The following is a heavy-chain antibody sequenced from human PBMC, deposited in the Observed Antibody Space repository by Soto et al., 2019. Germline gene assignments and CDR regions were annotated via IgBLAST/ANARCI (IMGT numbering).Heavy chain of an antibody. V-gene: IGHV1-69*13. J-gene: IGHJ4*02. D-gene: IGHD3-10*01. Sequence: VEVSCKASGGTFSSYAIILLRQAPGQGLECMGGIIPIFGTANYAQKFQGRVTITADESTSTAYMELSSLRSEDTAVYYCARGYGSGSYYDYYFDYWGQGTLVTVSS. CDR2: IIPIFGTA. CDR3: ARGYGSGSYYDYYFDY. CDR1: GGTFSSYA.